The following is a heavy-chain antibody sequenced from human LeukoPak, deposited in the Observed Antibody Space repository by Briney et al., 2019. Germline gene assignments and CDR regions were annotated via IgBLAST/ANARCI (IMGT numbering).Heavy chain of an antibody. V-gene: IGHV7-4-1*02. CDR2: INTNTGNP. D-gene: IGHD6-13*01. CDR3: ARDPSSSSSYYYYGMDV. CDR1: GGTFSSYA. Sequence: ASVKVSCKASGGTFSSYAISWVRQAPGQGLEWMGWINTNTGNPTYAQGFTGRFVFSLDTSVSTAYLQISSLKAEDTAVYYCARDPSSSSSYYYYGMDVWGQGTTVTVSS. J-gene: IGHJ6*02.